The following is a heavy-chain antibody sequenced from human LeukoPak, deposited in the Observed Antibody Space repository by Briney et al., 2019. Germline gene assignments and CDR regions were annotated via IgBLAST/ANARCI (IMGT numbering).Heavy chain of an antibody. J-gene: IGHJ3*02. CDR2: IYYSGST. D-gene: IGHD6-25*01. V-gene: IGHV4-39*07. CDR3: ARVRLSASLRRAFDI. CDR1: GGSISSSSYY. Sequence: SETLSLTCTVSGGSISSSSYYWGWLRQPPGKGLEWIGSIYYSGSTYYNPSLKSRVTISVDTSKNQFSLKLSSVTAADTAVYYCARVRLSASLRRAFDIWGQGTMVTVSS.